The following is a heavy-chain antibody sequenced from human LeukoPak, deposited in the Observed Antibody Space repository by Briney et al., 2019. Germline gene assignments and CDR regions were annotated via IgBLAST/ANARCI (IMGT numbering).Heavy chain of an antibody. Sequence: SGGSLRLSCAASGFTFSSYSMNWVRQAPGKGLEWVSSISSSSSYIYYADSVKGRFTISRDNAKNSLYMQMNSLRAEDTAVYYCARDAFLSSPELIYYFDYWGQGTLVTVSS. CDR1: GFTFSSYS. J-gene: IGHJ4*02. V-gene: IGHV3-21*01. D-gene: IGHD1-26*01. CDR3: ARDAFLSSPELIYYFDY. CDR2: ISSSSSYI.